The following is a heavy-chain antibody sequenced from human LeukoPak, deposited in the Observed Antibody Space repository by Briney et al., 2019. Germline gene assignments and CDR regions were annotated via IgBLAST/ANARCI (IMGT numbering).Heavy chain of an antibody. D-gene: IGHD3-10*01. CDR2: LKSKTHDETT. CDR1: GFTFTNAR. Sequence: GGSLRLSCAASGFTFTNARMTWVRQAPGKGLEWVGRLKSKTHDETTDYAAPVKGRFTISRDDSKNTVYLQMNSLKTEDTAVYYCTIGAYYYGSDSYRGYYFDYWGQGTLVTVSS. CDR3: TIGAYYYGSDSYRGYYFDY. J-gene: IGHJ4*02. V-gene: IGHV3-15*01.